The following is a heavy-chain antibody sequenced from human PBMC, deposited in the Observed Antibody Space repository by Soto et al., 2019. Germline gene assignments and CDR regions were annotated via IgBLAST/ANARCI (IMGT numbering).Heavy chain of an antibody. CDR1: GFTFSSYW. CDR2: INSDGSST. J-gene: IGHJ6*02. V-gene: IGHV3-74*01. CDR3: ARDMVGASQYYYDSSGYYEYYYGMDV. Sequence: AGGSLRLSCAASGFTFSSYWMHWVRQAPGKGLVWVSRINSDGSSTSYADSVKGRFTISRDNAKNTLYLQMNSLRAEDTAVYYCARDMVGASQYYYDSSGYYEYYYGMDVWGQGTTVTVSS. D-gene: IGHD3-22*01.